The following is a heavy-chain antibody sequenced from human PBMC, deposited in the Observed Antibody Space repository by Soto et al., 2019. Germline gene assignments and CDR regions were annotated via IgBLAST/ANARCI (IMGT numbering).Heavy chain of an antibody. J-gene: IGHJ4*02. D-gene: IGHD1-1*01. CDR2: IIPIFGTA. CDR3: VRDDRTKDPHFDY. CDR1: GGTFSSYA. V-gene: IGHV1-69*05. Sequence: SVKVSCKASGGTFSSYAISWVRQAPGQGLEWMGGIIPIFGTANYAQKFQGRVTITRDTSASTAYMELSSLRSEDTAVYYCVRDDRTKDPHFDYWGQGTLVTVSS.